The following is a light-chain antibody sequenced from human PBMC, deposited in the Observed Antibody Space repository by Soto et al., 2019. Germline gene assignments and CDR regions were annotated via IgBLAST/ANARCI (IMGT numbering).Light chain of an antibody. V-gene: IGKV1-39*01. CDR3: QQSYSIPFT. CDR2: DAS. Sequence: DIPMTQSPSSLSASVGDRVTISCRASQSINAFLTWYQQKPGEAPRLLIYDASNLQGGLPSRFSGSGSGTDFTLTISSLQPEDFALYYCQQSYSIPFTFGQGTKLEIK. CDR1: QSINAF. J-gene: IGKJ2*01.